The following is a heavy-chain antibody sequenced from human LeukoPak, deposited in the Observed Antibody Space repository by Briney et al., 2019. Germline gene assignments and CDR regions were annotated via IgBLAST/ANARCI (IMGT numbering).Heavy chain of an antibody. CDR2: IYYSGST. CDR1: GGSISSYY. J-gene: IGHJ5*02. Sequence: PSETLSLTCTVSGGSISSYYWSWIRQPPGKGLEWIGYIYYSGSTNYNPFLKSRVTISVDTSKNQFSLKLSSVTAADTAVYYCARVHYYDSSGYYLGNNWFDPWGQGTLVTVSS. CDR3: ARVHYYDSSGYYLGNNWFDP. D-gene: IGHD3-22*01. V-gene: IGHV4-59*01.